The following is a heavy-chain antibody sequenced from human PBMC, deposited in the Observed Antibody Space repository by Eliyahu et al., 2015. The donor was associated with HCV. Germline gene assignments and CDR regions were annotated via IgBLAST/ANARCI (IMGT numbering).Heavy chain of an antibody. Sequence: EVQLVESGGAVVQSGGSLRLSCAASGFTFDDYAIHWDGGSTYYADSVKGRFTITRDNSKNSLYLQMNSVRAEDTALYYCVRDFYSGWYYFAYWGQGTLVTVSS. CDR1: GFTFDDYA. V-gene: IGHV3-43D*04. J-gene: IGHJ4*02. CDR3: VRDFYSGWYYFAY. D-gene: IGHD6-19*01. CDR2: GST.